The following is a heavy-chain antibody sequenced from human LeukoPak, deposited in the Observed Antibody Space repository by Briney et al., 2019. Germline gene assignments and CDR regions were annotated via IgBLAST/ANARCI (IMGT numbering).Heavy chain of an antibody. CDR2: ISGSGGST. J-gene: IGHJ3*02. CDR3: AKDRRQTMSGGTTDAFDI. D-gene: IGHD1-1*01. CDR1: GFTFRNYA. Sequence: PGGSLRLSCAASGFTFRNYAMSWVRQAPGKGLEWVSAISGSGGSTYYADSVKGRFTISRDNSKNTLYLQMNSLRAEDTAVYYCAKDRRQTMSGGTTDAFDIWGQGTMVTVSS. V-gene: IGHV3-23*01.